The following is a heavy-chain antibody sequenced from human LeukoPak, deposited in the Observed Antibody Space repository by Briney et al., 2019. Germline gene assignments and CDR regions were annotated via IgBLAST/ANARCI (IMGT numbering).Heavy chain of an antibody. Sequence: GGSLRLSCAASGFTFSSYSMGWVRQAPGRGLEWVSFVSNTGGAKYYADFAKGRFTISRDNAHNSLYLQMNSLRAEDTAVYYCARFMSAYFDYWGQGTLVTVSS. J-gene: IGHJ4*02. D-gene: IGHD3-10*02. V-gene: IGHV3-48*01. CDR1: GFTFSSYS. CDR2: VSNTGGAK. CDR3: ARFMSAYFDY.